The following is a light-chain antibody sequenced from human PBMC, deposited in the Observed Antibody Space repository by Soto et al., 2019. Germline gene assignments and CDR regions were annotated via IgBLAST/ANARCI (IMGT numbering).Light chain of an antibody. CDR3: CSYAGSSSPYV. CDR2: EVF. V-gene: IGLV2-23*02. J-gene: IGLJ1*01. CDR1: SSDVGSYPL. Sequence: QSALPQPASVSGSPGQSLTISCTGTSSDVGSYPLVSWYQQHPGEAPKLLIFEVFRRPSGVSNRFSGSKSGNTASLTISGLQAEDEAEYYCCSYAGSSSPYVFGTGTKLTVL.